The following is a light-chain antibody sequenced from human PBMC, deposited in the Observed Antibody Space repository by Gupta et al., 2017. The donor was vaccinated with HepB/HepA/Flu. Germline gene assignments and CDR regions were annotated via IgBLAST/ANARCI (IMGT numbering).Light chain of an antibody. CDR2: WAS. Sequence: DIVLTQSPDSLAVSLGEGATIHCKSSQSVLYSSNNKNYLAWYQQKPGQPPKLLIYWASTRESGVPDRFSGSGSGTDFTLTISSLQAEDVAVYYCQQYYSSPLTFGGGTKVEIK. V-gene: IGKV4-1*01. J-gene: IGKJ4*01. CDR1: QSVLYSSNNKNY. CDR3: QQYYSSPLT.